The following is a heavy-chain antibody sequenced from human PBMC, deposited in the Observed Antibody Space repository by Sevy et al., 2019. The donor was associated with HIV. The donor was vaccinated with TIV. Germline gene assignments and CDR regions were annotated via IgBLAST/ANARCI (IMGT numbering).Heavy chain of an antibody. CDR1: GFTFSSYA. CDR2: ISGSGGST. Sequence: GGSLRLSCAASGFTFSSYAMSWVRQAPGKGLEWVSAISGSGGSTYYADSVKGRFTISRDNSKNTLYLQMNSLRAEDTAVYYCAKRGVTTAPRYYYYGMDVWGQGTTVTVSS. V-gene: IGHV3-23*01. J-gene: IGHJ6*02. CDR3: AKRGVTTAPRYYYYGMDV. D-gene: IGHD4-4*01.